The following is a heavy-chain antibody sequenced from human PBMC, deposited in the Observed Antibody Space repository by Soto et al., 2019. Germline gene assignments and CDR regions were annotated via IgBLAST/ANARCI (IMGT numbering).Heavy chain of an antibody. Sequence: ASVKVSCKASGYTFTGYYMHWVRQAPGQGLEWMGGINPNSGGTNYAQKFQGWVTMTRDTSISTAYMELSRLRSDDTAVYYCARDKWSVAGSDYYYYYYGMDVWGQGTTVTVSS. CDR1: GYTFTGYY. CDR3: ARDKWSVAGSDYYYYYYGMDV. CDR2: INPNSGGT. D-gene: IGHD6-19*01. J-gene: IGHJ6*02. V-gene: IGHV1-2*04.